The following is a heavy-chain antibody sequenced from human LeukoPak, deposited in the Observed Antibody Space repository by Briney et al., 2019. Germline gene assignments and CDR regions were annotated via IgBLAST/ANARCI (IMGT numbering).Heavy chain of an antibody. Sequence: GGSLRLSCAASGFTFSSYAMHWVRQAPGKGLEWVAVISYDGSNKYYADSVKGRFTISRDNSKNTLYLQMNSLRAEDTAVYYCARGPLNGVYYYYGMYVWGQGTTVTVSS. J-gene: IGHJ6*02. D-gene: IGHD2-8*01. V-gene: IGHV3-30-3*01. CDR2: ISYDGSNK. CDR1: GFTFSSYA. CDR3: ARGPLNGVYYYYGMYV.